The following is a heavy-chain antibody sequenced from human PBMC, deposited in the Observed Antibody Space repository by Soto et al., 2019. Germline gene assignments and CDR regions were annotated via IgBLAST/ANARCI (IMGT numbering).Heavy chain of an antibody. D-gene: IGHD3-22*01. CDR3: ASMGSMYYYDSSGYYLGS. CDR1: GGSISNSNW. Sequence: SETLSLTCTVSGGSISNSNWWSWVRQPPGKGLEWIGYIFYSGSTNYNPSLRSRVNISVDTSKNQFSLRLSSVTAADTAVYFCASMGSMYYYDSSGYYLGSWGQGTLVTGS. CDR2: IFYSGST. J-gene: IGHJ4*02. V-gene: IGHV4-4*02.